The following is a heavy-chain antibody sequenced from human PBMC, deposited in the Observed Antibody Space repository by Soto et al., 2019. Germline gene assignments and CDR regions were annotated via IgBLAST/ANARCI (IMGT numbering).Heavy chain of an antibody. Sequence: GGSLRLSCAASGFTFSSYGMHWVRQAPGKGLEWVAVIWYDGSNKYYVDSVKGRFTISRDNSKSTLYLQMDSLRAEDTAIYYCARDSGIPAPTYFLDYWGQGTLVTVSS. J-gene: IGHJ4*02. CDR1: GFTFSSYG. V-gene: IGHV3-33*01. D-gene: IGHD6-13*01. CDR2: IWYDGSNK. CDR3: ARDSGIPAPTYFLDY.